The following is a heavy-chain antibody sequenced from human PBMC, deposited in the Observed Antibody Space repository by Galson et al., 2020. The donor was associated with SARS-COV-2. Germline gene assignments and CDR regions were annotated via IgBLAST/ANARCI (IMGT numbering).Heavy chain of an antibody. D-gene: IGHD3-16*01. CDR3: ASRQITCGGVHAFDI. CDR1: GFSLSTSGGG. Sequence: SGPTLVKPTQTLTLTCTFSGFSLSTSGGGVGWIRQPPGKALEWLALIYWDDDKRYSPSLKSKLSITKDTSKNQVVLTMTNMDPVDTATYYCASRQITCGGVHAFDIWGQVTVVTVSS. V-gene: IGHV2-5*02. J-gene: IGHJ3*02. CDR2: IYWDDDK.